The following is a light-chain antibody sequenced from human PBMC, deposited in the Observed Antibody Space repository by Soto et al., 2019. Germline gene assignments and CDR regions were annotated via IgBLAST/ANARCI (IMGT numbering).Light chain of an antibody. CDR3: QQGSNWPRT. Sequence: EIVLTQSPATLSLSPGERATLSCRASQSVSSYLAWYQQKSGQAPRLLIYDASNRATGIPARFSGSGSGTDFTLTISSLEPEDFAVYYCQQGSNWPRTFGGGTKVEIK. CDR1: QSVSSY. CDR2: DAS. V-gene: IGKV3-11*01. J-gene: IGKJ4*01.